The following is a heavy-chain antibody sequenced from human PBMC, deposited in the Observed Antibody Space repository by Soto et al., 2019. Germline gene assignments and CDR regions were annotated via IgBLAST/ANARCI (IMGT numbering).Heavy chain of an antibody. J-gene: IGHJ5*02. CDR2: IYYSGST. CDR1: GGSIGDHY. V-gene: IGHV4-59*08. D-gene: IGHD1-1*01. CDR3: ASHGRLATTGWFDP. Sequence: SETLSLTCTVSGGSIGDHYWSWIRQPPGKGLEWIGYIYYSGSTNYNPSLRSRVTISVDTSKNQFSLRLSSVTAADTALYYCASHGRLATTGWFDPWGQGTLVTVSS.